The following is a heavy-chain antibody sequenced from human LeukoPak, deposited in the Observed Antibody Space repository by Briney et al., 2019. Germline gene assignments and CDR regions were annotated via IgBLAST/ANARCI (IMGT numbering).Heavy chain of an antibody. Sequence: GGSLRLSCAASGFTFSSYGMSWVRQAPGKGLEWVSAISGSGGSTYYADSVKGRFTISRDNSKNTLYLQMNSLRAEDTAVYYCEKDLVRVVGATFAFDIWGQGTMVTVSS. CDR1: GFTFSSYG. D-gene: IGHD1-26*01. CDR3: EKDLVRVVGATFAFDI. V-gene: IGHV3-23*01. CDR2: ISGSGGST. J-gene: IGHJ3*02.